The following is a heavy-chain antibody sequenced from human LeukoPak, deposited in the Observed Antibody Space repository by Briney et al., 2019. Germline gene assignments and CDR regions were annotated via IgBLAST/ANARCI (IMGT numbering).Heavy chain of an antibody. V-gene: IGHV3-33*01. CDR3: ARCVGSDYTGSFDR. CDR2: IWYDGSNP. J-gene: IGHJ4*02. D-gene: IGHD3-10*01. Sequence: GGSLRLSCAGSGFRFSSHGRRWVRQAPGKGLEWLGYIWYDGSNPDYVDPVKGRFTISRANSKNTVYLQMNSLRAEDTAVYHCARCVGSDYTGSFDRWGQGAPVTVAS. CDR1: GFRFSSHG.